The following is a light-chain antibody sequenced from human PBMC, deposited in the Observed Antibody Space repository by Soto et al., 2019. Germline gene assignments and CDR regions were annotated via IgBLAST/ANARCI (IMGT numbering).Light chain of an antibody. CDR2: DVS. CDR1: ISDVGGYNY. Sequence: YVLTQPASVSGSPGQSITISCTGTISDVGGYNYVSWYQQHPGEAPKLMIYDVSNRPSGVSNRFSGSKSGNTASLTISGLQAEDEADYYCNSYRSSSARYVFGTGTKLTVL. V-gene: IGLV2-14*03. CDR3: NSYRSSSARYV. J-gene: IGLJ1*01.